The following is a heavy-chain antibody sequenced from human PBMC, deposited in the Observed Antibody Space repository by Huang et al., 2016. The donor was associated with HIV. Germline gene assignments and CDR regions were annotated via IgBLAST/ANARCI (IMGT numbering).Heavy chain of an antibody. J-gene: IGHJ6*03. D-gene: IGHD6-19*01. CDR3: ARRAVAGIYYYYYMDV. CDR2: KSNDGSNK. Sequence: QVQLVESGGGVVQPGRSLRLSCAASGFPFSNYAMHWVRQAPGKGLEGVAVKSNDGSNKYYTDSVKGRFTISRDNSKNALYLQMNSLRAEDTAVYYCARRAVAGIYYYYYMDVWGKGTTVTVSS. V-gene: IGHV3-30-3*01. CDR1: GFPFSNYA.